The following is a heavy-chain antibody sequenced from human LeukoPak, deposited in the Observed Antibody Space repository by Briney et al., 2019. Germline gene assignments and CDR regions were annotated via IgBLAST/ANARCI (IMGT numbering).Heavy chain of an antibody. V-gene: IGHV4-34*01. CDR1: GGSFSGYY. CDR2: INHSGST. Sequence: SETLSLTCAVYGGSFSGYYWSWIRQPPGKGLEWIGEINHSGSTNYNPSLKSRVTISVDTSKNQFSLKQSSVTAADTAVYYCARHGDYYGSGSYYIWGPPSLLDYWGQGTLVTVSS. D-gene: IGHD3-10*01. CDR3: ARHGDYYGSGSYYIWGPPSLLDY. J-gene: IGHJ4*02.